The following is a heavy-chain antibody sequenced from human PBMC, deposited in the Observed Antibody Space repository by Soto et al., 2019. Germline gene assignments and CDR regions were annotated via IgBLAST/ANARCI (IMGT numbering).Heavy chain of an antibody. CDR3: AKDISTHCSGGSCYPYYFDY. CDR1: GFTFSSYA. D-gene: IGHD2-15*01. CDR2: ISGSGGST. Sequence: EVQLLESGGGLVQPGGSLRLSCAASGFTFSSYAMSWVRQAPGKGLEWVSAISGSGGSTYYADSVKGRSTISRDNSKNTLYLQMNSLRAEDTAVYYCAKDISTHCSGGSCYPYYFDYWGQGTLVTVSS. V-gene: IGHV3-23*01. J-gene: IGHJ4*02.